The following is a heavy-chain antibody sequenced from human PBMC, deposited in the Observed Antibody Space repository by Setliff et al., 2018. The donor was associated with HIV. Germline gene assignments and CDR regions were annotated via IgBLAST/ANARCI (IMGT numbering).Heavy chain of an antibody. CDR3: ASLHYYYYMDV. CDR1: GGSISSYY. J-gene: IGHJ6*03. CDR2: IYYSGST. V-gene: IGHV4-59*01. Sequence: PSDTLSLTCTVSGGSISSYYWSWIRQPPGKGLEWIGYIYYSGSTNYNPSLKSRVTISVDTSRNQFSLKLSSVTAADTAVYYCASLHYYYYMDVWGKGTTVTVSS.